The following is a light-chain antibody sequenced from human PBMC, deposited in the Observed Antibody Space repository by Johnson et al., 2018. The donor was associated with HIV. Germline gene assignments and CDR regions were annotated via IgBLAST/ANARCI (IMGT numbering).Light chain of an antibody. CDR2: ENN. V-gene: IGLV1-51*02. CDR3: GTWDSSLSVLYV. CDR1: SSDMGNYA. J-gene: IGLJ1*01. Sequence: QPVLTQPPSVSAAPGQKVTISCSGSSSDMGNYAVSWYQQLPGTAPKLLIYENNKRPSGIPDRFSGSKSGTSATLGITGLQTGDEADYYCGTWDSSLSVLYVFGTGTKVTVL.